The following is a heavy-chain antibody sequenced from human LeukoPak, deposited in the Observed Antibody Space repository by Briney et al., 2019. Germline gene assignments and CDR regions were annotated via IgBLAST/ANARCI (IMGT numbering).Heavy chain of an antibody. V-gene: IGHV3-13*04. Sequence: PGGSLRLSCAASGFTFSSYDMHWVRQATGKGLEWVSAIDTAGDTYYPGSVKGRFTISRENAKNSLYLQMNSLRAGDTAVYYCARDSTGENVFDIWGQGTMVTVS. CDR3: ARDSTGENVFDI. CDR2: IDTAGDT. J-gene: IGHJ3*02. D-gene: IGHD1-1*01. CDR1: GFTFSSYD.